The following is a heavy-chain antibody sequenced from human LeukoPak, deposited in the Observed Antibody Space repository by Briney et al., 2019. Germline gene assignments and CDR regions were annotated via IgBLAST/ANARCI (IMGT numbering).Heavy chain of an antibody. V-gene: IGHV4-59*01. CDR1: GGSISSYY. CDR2: IYYSGST. CDR3: ARWVLGYCSSTSCPNWFYP. Sequence: SATLSLTCTVAGGSISSYYWSWIRQPPGKGLEWIGYIYYSGSTNYNPSLKSRVTISVDTSKNQFSLKLSSVTAADTAVYYCARWVLGYCSSTSCPNWFYPWVQGTLVTVSS. D-gene: IGHD2-2*01. J-gene: IGHJ5*02.